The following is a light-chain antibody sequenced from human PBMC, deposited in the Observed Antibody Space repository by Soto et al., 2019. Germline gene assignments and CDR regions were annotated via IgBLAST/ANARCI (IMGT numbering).Light chain of an antibody. CDR3: QHYNTYSLT. J-gene: IGKJ4*01. V-gene: IGKV1-5*01. Sequence: DIQMTQSPSTLSASVGDRVTITCRASQSIRNWLAWYQQKPGKAPKLLIYDASNLESGVPSRFSGSGSGTEFTLTISSLQPDDFATYYCQHYNTYSLTFGGGTKVDIK. CDR1: QSIRNW. CDR2: DAS.